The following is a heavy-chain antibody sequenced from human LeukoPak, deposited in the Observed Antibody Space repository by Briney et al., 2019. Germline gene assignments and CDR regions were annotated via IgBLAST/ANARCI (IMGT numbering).Heavy chain of an antibody. CDR3: ARRSPYDFWSGSEGAFDI. Sequence: SETLSLTCTVSGGSISSYYWSWIRQPPGKGLEWIGYIYYSGSTNYNPSLKSRVTISVDTSKNQFSLRLSSVTAADTAVYYCARRSPYDFWSGSEGAFDIWGQGTMVTVSS. V-gene: IGHV4-59*01. CDR2: IYYSGST. CDR1: GGSISSYY. J-gene: IGHJ3*02. D-gene: IGHD3-3*01.